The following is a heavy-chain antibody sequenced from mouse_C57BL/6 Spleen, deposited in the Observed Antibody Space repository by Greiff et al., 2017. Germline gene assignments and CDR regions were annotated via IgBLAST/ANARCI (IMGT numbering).Heavy chain of an antibody. V-gene: IGHV1-82*01. Sequence: QVQLKQSGPELVKPGASVKISCKASGYAFSSSWMNWVKQRPGKGLEWIGRIYPGDGDTNYNGKFKGKATLTADKSSSTAYMQLSSLTSEDSAVYFCARLYDGYYPDYWGQGTTLTVSS. D-gene: IGHD2-3*01. CDR1: GYAFSSSW. CDR2: IYPGDGDT. J-gene: IGHJ2*01. CDR3: ARLYDGYYPDY.